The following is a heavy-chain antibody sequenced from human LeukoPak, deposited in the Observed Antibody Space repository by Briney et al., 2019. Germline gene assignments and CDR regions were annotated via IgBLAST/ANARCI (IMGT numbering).Heavy chain of an antibody. J-gene: IGHJ6*02. CDR1: GGSISSYY. CDR2: LYYSGST. Sequence: PSETLSLTCTVSGGSISSYYWSWLRQPPGKGLEWIGYLYYSGSTNYNPSLKSRVTISVDTSKNQFSLKLSSVTAADTAVYYCARHYYDSSGYYFVDGMDVWGQGTTVTVSS. D-gene: IGHD3-22*01. CDR3: ARHYYDSSGYYFVDGMDV. V-gene: IGHV4-59*08.